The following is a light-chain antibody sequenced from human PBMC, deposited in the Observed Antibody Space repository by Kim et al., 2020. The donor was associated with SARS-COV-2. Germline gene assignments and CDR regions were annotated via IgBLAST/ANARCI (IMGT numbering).Light chain of an antibody. CDR1: SLRSYY. V-gene: IGLV3-19*01. Sequence: AVGQTVRNTCQGDSLRSYYASGYQQKPEQAPVLVIYGKNNRPPGIPDRFSGASSGDTASLTITGAQAEDEADYYCNSRDSSGNQVVFGGGTQLTVL. J-gene: IGLJ2*01. CDR3: NSRDSSGNQVV. CDR2: GKN.